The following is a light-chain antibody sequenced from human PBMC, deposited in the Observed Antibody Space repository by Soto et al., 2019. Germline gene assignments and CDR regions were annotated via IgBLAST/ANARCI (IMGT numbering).Light chain of an antibody. CDR1: QSVSSSY. J-gene: IGKJ4*01. CDR2: GAS. V-gene: IGKV3-20*01. Sequence: EIVLTQSPGTLSLSPGERATLSCRASQSVSSSYLAWYQQKPGQAPRLLIYGASSRATGIPDRFSGSGSGTDFTLTISRLEPDDFAVYYCQQYATFGGGTKVDIK. CDR3: QQYAT.